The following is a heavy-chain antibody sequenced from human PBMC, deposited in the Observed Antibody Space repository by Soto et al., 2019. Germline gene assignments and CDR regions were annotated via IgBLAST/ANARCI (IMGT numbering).Heavy chain of an antibody. Sequence: SVKVSCKASGYTFTSYGISWVRQAPGQGLEWMGWISAYNGNTNYAQKLQGRVTMTTDTSTSTAYMELRSLRSDDTAVYYCARDLGYSYGYSNYYYMDVWGKGTTVTVSS. CDR1: GYTFTSYG. CDR2: ISAYNGNT. D-gene: IGHD5-18*01. J-gene: IGHJ6*03. CDR3: ARDLGYSYGYSNYYYMDV. V-gene: IGHV1-18*01.